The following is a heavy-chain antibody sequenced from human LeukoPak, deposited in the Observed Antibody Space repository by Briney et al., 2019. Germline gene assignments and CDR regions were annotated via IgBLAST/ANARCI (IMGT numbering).Heavy chain of an antibody. Sequence: PGGSLSLSCAASGFTFITYTMNWVRQAPGKGLEWVSSISSSSSYIYYADSVKGRFTISRDNAKNSLYLQMNSLRAEDTAVYYCARAPPDMIVETLIAFDIWGQGTMVTVSS. J-gene: IGHJ3*02. CDR3: ARAPPDMIVETLIAFDI. V-gene: IGHV3-21*01. CDR1: GFTFITYT. D-gene: IGHD3-22*01. CDR2: ISSSSSYI.